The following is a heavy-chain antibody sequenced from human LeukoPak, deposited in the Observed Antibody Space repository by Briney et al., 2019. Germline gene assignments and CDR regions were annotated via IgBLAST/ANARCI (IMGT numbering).Heavy chain of an antibody. J-gene: IGHJ3*02. V-gene: IGHV3-30*18. CDR1: GFTFSYYG. CDR3: AKAQAGIAAAGWGAAFDI. D-gene: IGHD6-13*01. CDR2: ISSDGKKK. Sequence: PGRSLRLSCAPSGFTFSYYGVHWVRQAPGKGLEWVAAISSDGKKKYYTDSGEGRFTISRDNSKNTLYLQMNSLRAEDTAVYYCAKAQAGIAAAGWGAAFDIWGQGTMVTVSS.